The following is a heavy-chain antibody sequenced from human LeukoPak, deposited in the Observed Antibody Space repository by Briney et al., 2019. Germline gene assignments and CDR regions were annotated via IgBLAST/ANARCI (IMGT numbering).Heavy chain of an antibody. J-gene: IGHJ4*02. D-gene: IGHD6-6*01. CDR3: ARGIGQLAPFDY. Sequence: PSETLSLTCAVYGGSFSGYYWSWIRQPPGKGLEWIGEINHSGSTNYNPSLKSRVTISVDTSKNQFSLKLSSVTAADTAVYYCARGIGQLAPFDYWGQGTLVTVSS. CDR1: GGSFSGYY. CDR2: INHSGST. V-gene: IGHV4-34*01.